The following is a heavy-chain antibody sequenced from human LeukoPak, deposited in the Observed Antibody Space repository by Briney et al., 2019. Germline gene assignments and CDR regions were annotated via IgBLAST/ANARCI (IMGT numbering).Heavy chain of an antibody. CDR3: AKGSQSTGGRFDP. Sequence: GGSLRLSCAASGFTLDDYAMHWIRQAPEKALEWVSGITWNGGVIGYADSVKGRFTISRDNAKDSLYLQMDSLTDDDTAFYYCAKGSQSTGGRFDPWGQGTLVIVSS. D-gene: IGHD1-1*01. CDR2: ITWNGGVI. V-gene: IGHV3-9*01. J-gene: IGHJ5*02. CDR1: GFTLDDYA.